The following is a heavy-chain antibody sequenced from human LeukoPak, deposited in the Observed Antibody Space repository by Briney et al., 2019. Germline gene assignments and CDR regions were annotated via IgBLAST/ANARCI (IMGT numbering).Heavy chain of an antibody. CDR2: FSGSDGSA. V-gene: IGHV3-23*01. J-gene: IGHJ4*02. D-gene: IGHD2-21*01. CDR3: AKAPVTSCRGAYCYPFDY. CDR1: GFTISTYD. Sequence: GGSLRLSCAASGFTISTYDMSWVRQAPGKGPEWVSGFSGSDGSAYYADSVKGRFTISRDNSKNTLYLQMNSLRADDTAVYYCAKAPVTSCRGAYCYPFDYWGQGTLVTVSS.